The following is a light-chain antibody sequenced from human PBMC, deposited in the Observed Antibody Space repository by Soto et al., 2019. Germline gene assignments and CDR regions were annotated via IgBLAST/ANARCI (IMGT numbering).Light chain of an antibody. V-gene: IGLV2-23*01. CDR2: RGT. CDR1: SSDVGAYDA. J-gene: IGLJ1*01. CDR3: CSSAPESTYV. Sequence: QSVLAQPASVSGSPGQSITISCTGTSSDVGAYDAVSWYQQYPGKAPQVIIYRGTKRPSGVSSRFSGSVSGNTASLTVSGLQSEDEAEYFCCSSAPESTYVFGTGTKVNRP.